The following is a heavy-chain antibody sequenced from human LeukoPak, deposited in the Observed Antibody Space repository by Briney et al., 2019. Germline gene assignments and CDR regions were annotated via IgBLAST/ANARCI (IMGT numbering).Heavy chain of an antibody. CDR2: MNPNSGNT. CDR1: GYTFTSYD. CDR3: ARGGSGWSLDYYGMDV. V-gene: IGHV1-8*01. Sequence: ASVKVSCKASGYTFTSYDINWVRQATGQGLEWMGWMNPNSGNTGYAQKFQGRVTMTRNTSISTAYMELSSLRSEDTAVYYCARGGSGWSLDYYGMDVWGQGTTVTVSS. D-gene: IGHD6-19*01. J-gene: IGHJ6*02.